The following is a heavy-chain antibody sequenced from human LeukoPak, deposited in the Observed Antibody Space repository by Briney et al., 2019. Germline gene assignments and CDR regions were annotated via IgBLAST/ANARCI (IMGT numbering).Heavy chain of an antibody. V-gene: IGHV5-51*01. CDR2: IYPGDSDT. CDR3: ARQEVEDTAMVY. Sequence: GESLKISCKGSGYTFSNYWIGWVRQMPGKGLEWMGIIYPGDSDTRYSPSFQGQVTISADTSISTAYLQWSSLKASDTAMYYCARQEVEDTAMVYWGQGTLVTVSS. D-gene: IGHD5-18*01. J-gene: IGHJ4*02. CDR1: GYTFSNYW.